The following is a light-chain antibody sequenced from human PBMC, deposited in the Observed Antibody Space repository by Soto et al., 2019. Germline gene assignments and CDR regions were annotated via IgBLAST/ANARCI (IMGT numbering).Light chain of an antibody. CDR2: EVS. CDR3: SSYAGSANV. V-gene: IGLV2-8*01. Sequence: QSVRNQPPSASGSPGQSVTISCTGTSSDVGGYNYVSWYQQHPGKAPKLMIYEVSKRPSGVPDRFSGSKSGNTASLTVSGLQAEDEADYYCSSYAGSANVFGTGTKVTVL. J-gene: IGLJ1*01. CDR1: SSDVGGYNY.